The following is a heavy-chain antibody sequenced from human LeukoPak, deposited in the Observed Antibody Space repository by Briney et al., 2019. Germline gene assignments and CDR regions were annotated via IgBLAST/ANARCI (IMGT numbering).Heavy chain of an antibody. CDR3: ARHKYYYGSGSYYDY. D-gene: IGHD3-10*01. CDR2: ISGSGGST. CDR1: GFTFSSYA. V-gene: IGHV3-23*01. Sequence: GGSLRLSCAASGFTFSSYAMSWVRQAPGKGLEWVSAISGSGGSTYYADSVKGRFTISRDNSKNSLYLQMNSLRAEDTAVYYCARHKYYYGSGSYYDYWGQGTLVTVSS. J-gene: IGHJ4*02.